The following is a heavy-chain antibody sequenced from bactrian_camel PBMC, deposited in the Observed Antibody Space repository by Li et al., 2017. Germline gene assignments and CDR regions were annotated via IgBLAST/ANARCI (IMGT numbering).Heavy chain of an antibody. CDR2: IYTGDGST. Sequence: HVQLVESGGGLVQPGGCLRLSCAASGFTFSTYYMSWVRQAPGKGLEWVSSIYTGDGSTYYADSVKGRFTISRDNAKNTVYLLMNSLKPEDMAVYYCVKPNPDARGGFDHWGQGTQVTVS. CDR1: GFTFSTYY. J-gene: IGHJ4*01. D-gene: IGHD1*01. V-gene: IGHV3-2*01. CDR3: VKPNPDARGGFDH.